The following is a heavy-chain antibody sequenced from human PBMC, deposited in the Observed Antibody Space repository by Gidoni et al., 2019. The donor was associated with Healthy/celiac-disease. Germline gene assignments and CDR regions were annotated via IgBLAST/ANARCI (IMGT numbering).Heavy chain of an antibody. CDR1: GGSISSGDYY. CDR3: ASTPRGYSGYDPPS. J-gene: IGHJ5*02. CDR2: IYYRGGT. Sequence: QVQLQGSGPGLVKPSQTLSSTCTVSGGSISSGDYYWRWTRQPPVKGLEWIGYIYYRGGTYYNPSLKSRVTISVDTSKNQFSLKLSSVTAADTAVYYCASTPRGYSGYDPPSWGQGTLVTVSS. V-gene: IGHV4-30-4*01. D-gene: IGHD5-12*01.